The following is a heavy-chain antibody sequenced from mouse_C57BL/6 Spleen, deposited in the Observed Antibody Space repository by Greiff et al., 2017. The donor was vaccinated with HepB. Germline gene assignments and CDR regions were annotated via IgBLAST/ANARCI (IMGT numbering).Heavy chain of an antibody. V-gene: IGHV14-4*01. CDR3: TTGSNYYAMDY. CDR1: GFNIKDDY. J-gene: IGHJ4*01. CDR2: IDPENGDT. Sequence: EVQLVESGAELVRPGASVKLSCTASGFNIKDDYMHWVKQRPEQGLEWIGWIDPENGDTEYASKFQGKATITADTSSNTAYLQLSSLTSEDTAVYYCTTGSNYYAMDYWGQGTSVTVSS. D-gene: IGHD2-5*01.